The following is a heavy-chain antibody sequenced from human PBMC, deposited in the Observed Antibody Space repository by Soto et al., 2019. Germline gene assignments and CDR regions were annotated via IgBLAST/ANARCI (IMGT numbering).Heavy chain of an antibody. Sequence: QVQLQQWGAGLLKPSETLSLTCAVYGGSFSAYYWSWIRQPPGKGLEWIGEINHSGSTNYNPSLKSRVTISVDTSKNQFALKLSSVTAAAMAVYYCARVIAYCSSTSCSAVGWCDPWGQGTLVTVSS. CDR1: GGSFSAYY. D-gene: IGHD2-2*01. CDR3: ARVIAYCSSTSCSAVGWCDP. V-gene: IGHV4-34*01. J-gene: IGHJ5*02. CDR2: INHSGST.